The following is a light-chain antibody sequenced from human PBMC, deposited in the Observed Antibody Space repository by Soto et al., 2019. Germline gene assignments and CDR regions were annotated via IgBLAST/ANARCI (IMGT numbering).Light chain of an antibody. V-gene: IGLV1-44*01. CDR2: TND. Sequence: QSVLTQPPSPSGTHGQTVTISCSGSSSNIGTSSVHWYKHLPGTAPKPLIYTNDQRPSGVPDRFSGSKSGTSASLAISGLQSEDEADYYCAVWDGSLNGHVFGAGTKVTVL. CDR1: SSNIGTSS. J-gene: IGLJ1*01. CDR3: AVWDGSLNGHV.